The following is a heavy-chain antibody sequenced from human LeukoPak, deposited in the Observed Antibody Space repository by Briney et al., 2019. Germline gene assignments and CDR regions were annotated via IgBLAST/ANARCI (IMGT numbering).Heavy chain of an antibody. CDR3: ARHPRSYCSGGSCYIYYYYMDV. CDR1: GGSISSSSYY. J-gene: IGHJ6*03. V-gene: IGHV4-39*01. Sequence: SETLSLTFTVSGGSISSSSYYWGWIRQPPGKGLVGIGSIYYSGSTYYNPSLKSRVTLSVDTSKNQSSLKLSSVTAADTAVYYCARHPRSYCSGGSCYIYYYYMDVWGKGTTVTVSS. D-gene: IGHD2-15*01. CDR2: IYYSGST.